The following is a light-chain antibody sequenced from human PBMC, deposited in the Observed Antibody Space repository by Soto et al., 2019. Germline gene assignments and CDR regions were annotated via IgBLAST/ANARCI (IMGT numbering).Light chain of an antibody. CDR3: QVWDSSSDHYV. CDR1: NIGRKS. J-gene: IGLJ1*01. Sequence: SYELTQPPSVSVAPGKTARITCGGNNIGRKSVHWYQQKPGQAPVLVIYYDSDRPSRIPERFSGSNSGNTATLTISRVEAGDEADYYCQVWDSSSDHYVFGTGTKLTVL. V-gene: IGLV3-21*04. CDR2: YDS.